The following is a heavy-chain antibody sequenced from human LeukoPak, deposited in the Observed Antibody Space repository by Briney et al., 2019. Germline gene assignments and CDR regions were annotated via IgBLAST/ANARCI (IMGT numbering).Heavy chain of an antibody. CDR1: GGSISSYY. CDR3: ARTRGVRGVTNLFDP. Sequence: SETLSLTCTVSGGSISSYYWSWIRQPPGKGLEWIGYIYYSGSTNYNPSLKSRVTISVDTSKNQFSLKLSSVTAADAAVYYCARTRGVRGVTNLFDPWGEGTLVTVSS. J-gene: IGHJ5*02. D-gene: IGHD3-10*01. V-gene: IGHV4-59*01. CDR2: IYYSGST.